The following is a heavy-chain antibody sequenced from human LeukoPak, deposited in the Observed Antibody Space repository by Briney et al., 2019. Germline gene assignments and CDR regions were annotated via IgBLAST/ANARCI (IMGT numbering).Heavy chain of an antibody. CDR1: GFAVSSNY. V-gene: IGHV3-53*01. CDR3: AKDVGKWESLHFFDY. D-gene: IGHD1-26*01. CDR2: IYSGGST. J-gene: IGHJ4*02. Sequence: GGSLRLSCAASGFAVSSNYMSWVRQAPGKGLEWVSVIYSGGSTYYADSVKGRFTISRDDSRNTLYLQMNSLRGDDTAVYYCAKDVGKWESLHFFDYWGQGTLVTVSS.